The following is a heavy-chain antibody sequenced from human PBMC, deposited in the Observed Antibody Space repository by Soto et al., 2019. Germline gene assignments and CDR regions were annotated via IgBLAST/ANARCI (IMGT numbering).Heavy chain of an antibody. J-gene: IGHJ5*02. CDR3: TRGAPGYYGLCDL. CDR2: IKSDGSVT. Sequence: HPGGSLRLSCVASGFTLSSYWMHRVRRAPGKGLVWVSRIKSDGSVTNYADSVKGRFTISRDNAKNTLYLQMNSLRAEDTAVYYCTRGAPGYYGLCDLWGQGTLVTVS. CDR1: GFTLSSYW. V-gene: IGHV3-74*01. D-gene: IGHD3-10*01.